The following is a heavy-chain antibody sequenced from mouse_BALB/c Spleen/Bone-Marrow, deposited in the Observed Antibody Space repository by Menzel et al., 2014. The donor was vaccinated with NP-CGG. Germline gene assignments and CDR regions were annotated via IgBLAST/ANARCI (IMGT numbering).Heavy chain of an antibody. CDR1: GFTFSSYG. V-gene: IGHV5-9-3*01. CDR2: ISNGGNYT. J-gene: IGHJ4*01. D-gene: IGHD1-1*02. Sequence: EVQGVESGGGLVKPGGSLKLSCAASGFTFSSYGVSWVRQTPEKRLEWVATISNGGNYTYYPDSVKGRFTIFRDNGKNTLYLQMSSLRSEDTAMYYCTRQRGDYAMDYWGQGTSVTVSS. CDR3: TRQRGDYAMDY.